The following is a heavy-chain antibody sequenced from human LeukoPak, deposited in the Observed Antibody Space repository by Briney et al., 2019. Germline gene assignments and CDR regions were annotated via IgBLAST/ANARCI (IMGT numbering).Heavy chain of an antibody. V-gene: IGHV4-4*08. CDR2: IYTSGST. J-gene: IGHJ4*02. Sequence: SETLSLTCTVSGDSISGYYWSWIRQPPGEGLEWIGYIYTSGSTNFNPPLKGRVTLSVDTSKNQFSLKLSPVTAADTAVYYCARKYCSSVRCYDYFDYWGQGPLVTVSS. D-gene: IGHD2-2*01. CDR3: ARKYCSSVRCYDYFDY. CDR1: GDSISGYY.